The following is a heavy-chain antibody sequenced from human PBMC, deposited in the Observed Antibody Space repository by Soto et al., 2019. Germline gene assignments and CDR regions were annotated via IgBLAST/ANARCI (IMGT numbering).Heavy chain of an antibody. D-gene: IGHD3-3*01. V-gene: IGHV3-23*01. CDR1: GFTFNNYA. CDR2: ISGSGAST. J-gene: IGHJ4*02. CDR3: AKVNDFWSGYYDC. Sequence: GGSLRLSCAASGFTFNNYAMIWVRQAPGKGLEWVSAISGSGASTYYADSVKGRFTISRDISKNTLFLQMNTLRAEDTAVYYCAKVNDFWSGYYDCWGQGTLVTVSS.